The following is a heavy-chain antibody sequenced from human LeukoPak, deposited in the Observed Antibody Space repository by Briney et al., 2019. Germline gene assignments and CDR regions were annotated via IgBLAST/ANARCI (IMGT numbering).Heavy chain of an antibody. Sequence: GGSLRLSCAASGFTFSSYWMSWVRQAPGKGLEWVSNIKQDGSEKYYVDSVKGRFTISRDNAKNSLYLQMNSMRTEDTAVYYCARDKPIAAAGYFEYWGQGTLVTVSS. CDR3: ARDKPIAAAGYFEY. CDR2: IKQDGSEK. V-gene: IGHV3-7*03. J-gene: IGHJ4*02. D-gene: IGHD6-13*01. CDR1: GFTFSSYW.